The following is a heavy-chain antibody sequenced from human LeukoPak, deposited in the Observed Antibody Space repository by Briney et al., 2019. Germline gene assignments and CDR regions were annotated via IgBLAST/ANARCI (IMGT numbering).Heavy chain of an antibody. J-gene: IGHJ4*02. CDR3: ARSKPSYDSSGYYDQPGAGGAPDY. CDR2: INPSGGST. Sequence: VASVKVSCKASGYTFTSYYMHWVRQAPGQGLEWMGIINPSGGSTSYAQKFQGRVTMTRDMSTSTVYMELSSLRSEDTAVYYCARSKPSYDSSGYYDQPGAGGAPDYWGQGTLVTVSS. D-gene: IGHD3-22*01. CDR1: GYTFTSYY. V-gene: IGHV1-46*01.